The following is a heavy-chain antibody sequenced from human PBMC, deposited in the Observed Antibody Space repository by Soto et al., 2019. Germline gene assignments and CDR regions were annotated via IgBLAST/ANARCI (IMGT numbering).Heavy chain of an antibody. CDR3: ARPLNSTQQLVILDY. V-gene: IGHV5-10-1*01. CDR2: IDPRDSYT. D-gene: IGHD2-15*01. CDR1: GYSFTRYW. Sequence: GESLKISCKGSGYSFTRYWITWVRQMPGKGLEWMGTIDPRDSYTKYSPSFQGHVTISVDKSISPSSLQLSSLKASDSAMYYCARPLNSTQQLVILDYWGQGMLVTVSS. J-gene: IGHJ4*02.